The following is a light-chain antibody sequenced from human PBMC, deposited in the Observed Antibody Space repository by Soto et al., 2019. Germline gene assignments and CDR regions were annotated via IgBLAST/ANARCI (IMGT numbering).Light chain of an antibody. CDR2: DVS. V-gene: IGLV2-14*01. J-gene: IGLJ2*01. Sequence: QSALTQPASVSGSPGQSITISCTGTSSDVGAYSYVSWYPQHPGKAPKHIIYDVSNRPSGVSNRFSGSKSGNTASLTISGLQAEDEADYYCSSYTSSITLVFGGGTKLTVL. CDR1: SSDVGAYSY. CDR3: SSYTSSITLV.